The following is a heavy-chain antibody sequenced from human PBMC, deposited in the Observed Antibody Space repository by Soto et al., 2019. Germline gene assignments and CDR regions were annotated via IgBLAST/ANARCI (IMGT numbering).Heavy chain of an antibody. D-gene: IGHD3-3*01. CDR2: IIPIFGTA. Sequence: QVQLVQSGAEVKKPGSSVKVSCKASGGTFSSYAISWVRQAPGQGLEWMGGIIPIFGTANYAQKFQGRVTVTADETTSTAYMELSRLRAEDTAVYYCALLLYRYCGYLFDDWGQGTLVTVSS. CDR3: ALLLYRYCGYLFDD. V-gene: IGHV1-69*01. CDR1: GGTFSSYA. J-gene: IGHJ4*02.